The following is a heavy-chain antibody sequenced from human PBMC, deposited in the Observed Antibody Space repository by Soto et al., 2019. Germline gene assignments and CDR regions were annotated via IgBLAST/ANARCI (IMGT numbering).Heavy chain of an antibody. J-gene: IGHJ5*02. CDR2: IYYSGST. CDR3: ARDVNYYGSGSPPRWFDP. CDR1: GGSISSGDYY. Sequence: SETLSLTCTVSGGSISSGDYYWSWIRQPPGKGLEWIGYIYYSGSTYYNPSLKSRVTISVDTSKNQFSLKLSSVTAADTAVYYCARDVNYYGSGSPPRWFDPWGQGTLVTVSS. V-gene: IGHV4-30-4*01. D-gene: IGHD3-10*01.